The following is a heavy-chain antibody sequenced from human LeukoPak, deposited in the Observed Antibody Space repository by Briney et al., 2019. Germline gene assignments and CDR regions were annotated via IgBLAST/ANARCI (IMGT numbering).Heavy chain of an antibody. D-gene: IGHD1-20*01. CDR1: GFAFTTYG. CDR2: IGGSGIRT. Sequence: GALRFSCSASGFAFTTYGMKWVRQAPGQGLEWVAGIGGSGIRTYYADSVKGRFTISRDNSKNSLYLQMNSLRAEDTALYYCAKVAYNWVSYGPFDYWGQGTLVTVSS. CDR3: AKVAYNWVSYGPFDY. V-gene: IGHV3-23*01. J-gene: IGHJ4*02.